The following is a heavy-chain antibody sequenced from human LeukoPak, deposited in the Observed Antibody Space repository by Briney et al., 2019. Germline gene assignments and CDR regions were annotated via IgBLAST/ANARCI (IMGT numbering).Heavy chain of an antibody. CDR3: ARGEEVGASPGGY. V-gene: IGHV1-2*02. J-gene: IGHJ4*02. Sequence: ASVKVSCKASGYTFTGYYLHWVRQAPGQGLEWMGWINPNSGGTNYAQKFQGRVTMTRDTSISTAYMELSSLRSEDTAVYYCARGEEVGASPGGYWGQGTLVTVSS. CDR2: INPNSGGT. D-gene: IGHD1-26*01. CDR1: GYTFTGYY.